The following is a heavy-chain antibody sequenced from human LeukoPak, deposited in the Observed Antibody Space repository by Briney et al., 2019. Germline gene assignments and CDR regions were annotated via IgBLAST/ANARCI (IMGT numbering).Heavy chain of an antibody. CDR1: GDSVSNGNYY. Sequence: SETLTLTCTVSGDSVSNGNYYWSWLRQPPGKALEWIGYIYYTGKTYYNPSLEGRVTILVDTSRNHFSVKLSSVTAADTAVYYCARSQNYYGSGDYWSQGTLVTVSS. V-gene: IGHV4-61*03. J-gene: IGHJ4*02. D-gene: IGHD3-10*01. CDR3: ARSQNYYGSGDY. CDR2: IYYTGKT.